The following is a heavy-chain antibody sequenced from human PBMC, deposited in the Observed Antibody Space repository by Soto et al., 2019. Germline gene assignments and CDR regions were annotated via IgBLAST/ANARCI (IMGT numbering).Heavy chain of an antibody. J-gene: IGHJ4*02. Sequence: EVQLLESGGGLVQPGGSLRLSCAASGFTLSNYAMSWVRQAPGKGLEWVSVISGSGGSTYYADSVKGRFTISRDNSKNTLYLQMNSLSAQDTAIYYCASAKLWFSRGLYYFDYSCQGTLVTVSS. D-gene: IGHD3-22*01. CDR3: ASAKLWFSRGLYYFDY. CDR1: GFTLSNYA. CDR2: ISGSGGST. V-gene: IGHV3-23*01.